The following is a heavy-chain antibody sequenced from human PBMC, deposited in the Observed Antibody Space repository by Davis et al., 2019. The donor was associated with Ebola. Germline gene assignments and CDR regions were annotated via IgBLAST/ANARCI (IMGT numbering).Heavy chain of an antibody. V-gene: IGHV1-69*13. CDR3: ARVYDYHYGMDV. J-gene: IGHJ6*02. Sequence: AASVKVSCKASGGTFSSYAISWVRQAPGQGLEWMGGIIPIFGTANYAQKFQGRVTITADESTSTAYMELSSLRSDDTAVYYCARVYDYHYGMDVWGQGTTVTVSS. CDR2: IIPIFGTA. D-gene: IGHD5-12*01. CDR1: GGTFSSYA.